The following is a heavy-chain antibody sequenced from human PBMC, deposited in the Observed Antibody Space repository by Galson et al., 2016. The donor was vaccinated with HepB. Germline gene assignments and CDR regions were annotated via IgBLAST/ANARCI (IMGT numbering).Heavy chain of an antibody. J-gene: IGHJ6*02. CDR2: IYWNDNK. D-gene: IGHD3-10*01. Sequence: PALVKPTQTLTLTCSFSGFSLDNSGATVGWVRQPPGKALEWLALIYWNDNKRYNSSLKNRLTITKDTSKNQVVLIVTNTDPVDTGTYYCAHLGIITFEGEQYGMDVWGQGTTVTVSS. CDR3: AHLGIITFEGEQYGMDV. CDR1: GFSLDNSGAT. V-gene: IGHV2-5*01.